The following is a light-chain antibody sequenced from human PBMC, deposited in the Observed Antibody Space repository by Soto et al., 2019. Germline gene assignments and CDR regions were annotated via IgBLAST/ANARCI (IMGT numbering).Light chain of an antibody. Sequence: QSVLTQPPSASGTPGPRVTISFSGSSSNIGSNTVNWYQQLPGTAPKLLIYSNIQRPSGVPDRFSASKSGTSASLAISGLQSEDEADYYCAAWDDSLNGLVFGGGTKVTVL. CDR2: SNI. CDR3: AAWDDSLNGLV. J-gene: IGLJ2*01. CDR1: SSNIGSNT. V-gene: IGLV1-44*01.